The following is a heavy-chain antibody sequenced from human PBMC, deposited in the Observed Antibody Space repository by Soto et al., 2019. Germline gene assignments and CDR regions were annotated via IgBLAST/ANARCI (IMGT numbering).Heavy chain of an antibody. Sequence: ASVKVSCKASGYTFTSYGISWVRQAPGQGLEWMGWISAYNGNTNYAQKLQGRVTMTTDTSTSTAYMELRSLRSDDTAVYYCARVISMVRGVITPDWFDPWGQGTLVTVSS. CDR3: ARVISMVRGVITPDWFDP. CDR2: ISAYNGNT. D-gene: IGHD3-10*01. J-gene: IGHJ5*02. CDR1: GYTFTSYG. V-gene: IGHV1-18*01.